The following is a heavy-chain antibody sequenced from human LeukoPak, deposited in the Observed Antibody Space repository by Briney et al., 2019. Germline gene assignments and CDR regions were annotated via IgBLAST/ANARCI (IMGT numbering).Heavy chain of an antibody. CDR2: ISGDGGST. V-gene: IGHV3-43*02. Sequence: GGYLRLSCAASGFTFYDYAMHWVRQAPGKGLERVSLISGDGGSTYYADSVKGRFTISRDNSKNSLYLQMNSLRTEDTALYYCAKTCSPKEYGMDVWGQGTTVTVSS. J-gene: IGHJ6*02. D-gene: IGHD3-10*02. CDR3: AKTCSPKEYGMDV. CDR1: GFTFYDYA.